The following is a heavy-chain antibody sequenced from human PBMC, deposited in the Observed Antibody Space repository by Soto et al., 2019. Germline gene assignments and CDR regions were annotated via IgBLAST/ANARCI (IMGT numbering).Heavy chain of an antibody. CDR2: IVPILGIA. CDR1: GGTFSSYT. Sequence: GASVTGSCKASGGTFSSYTISWVRQAPGQGLEWMGRIVPILGIANYAQKFQGRVTITADKSTSTAYMELSSLRSEDTAVYYCARDRDYGDAVRYYYYMDVWGKGTTVTVSS. D-gene: IGHD4-17*01. CDR3: ARDRDYGDAVRYYYYMDV. J-gene: IGHJ6*03. V-gene: IGHV1-69*04.